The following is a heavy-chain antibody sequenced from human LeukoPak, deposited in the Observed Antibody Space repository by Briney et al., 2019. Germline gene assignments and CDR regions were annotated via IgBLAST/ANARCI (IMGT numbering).Heavy chain of an antibody. V-gene: IGHV3-73*01. J-gene: IGHJ4*02. Sequence: PGGSLRLSCAASGFTFSGSAMHWVRQASGKGLEWVGRIRSKANSYATAYAASVKGRFTISRDDSKNTAYLQMNSLKTEDTAVYYCTRQAVSIGSGGYWGQGTLVTVSS. D-gene: IGHD3-22*01. CDR2: IRSKANSYAT. CDR3: TRQAVSIGSGGY. CDR1: GFTFSGSA.